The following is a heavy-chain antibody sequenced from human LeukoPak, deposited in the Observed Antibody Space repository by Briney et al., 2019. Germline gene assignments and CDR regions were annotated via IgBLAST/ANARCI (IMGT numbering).Heavy chain of an antibody. D-gene: IGHD3-10*01. CDR3: AREDSYYYGSGSYPFDY. J-gene: IGHJ4*02. V-gene: IGHV3-30*03. CDR2: ISYDGSDK. CDR1: GFTFSNYG. Sequence: GGSLRLSCAASGFTFSNYGMNWVRQAPGKGLEWVAVISYDGSDKYFADSVKGRFTISRDNAKNSLYLQMNSLRAEDTAVYYCAREDSYYYGSGSYPFDYWGQGTLVTVSS.